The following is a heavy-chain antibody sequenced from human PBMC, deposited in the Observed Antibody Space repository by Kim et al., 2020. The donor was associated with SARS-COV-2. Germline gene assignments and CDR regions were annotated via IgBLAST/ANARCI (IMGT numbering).Heavy chain of an antibody. CDR2: INIDGSVT. Sequence: GGSLRLSCEASGFTFKNYWMHWVRQAPGKQLIWLSRINIDGSVTVYADFVKGRLTTSRDNAKNTLYLQMESLRVEDTATYFCARDVRPWGGINPVDLWG. D-gene: IGHD3-16*01. J-gene: IGHJ4*01. CDR3: ARDVRPWGGINPVDL. V-gene: IGHV3-74*01. CDR1: GFTFKNYW.